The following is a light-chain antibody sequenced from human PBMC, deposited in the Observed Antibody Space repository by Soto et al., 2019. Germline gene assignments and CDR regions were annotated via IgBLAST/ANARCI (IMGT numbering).Light chain of an antibody. CDR2: RND. CDR3: AAWDDSLSGVV. Sequence: QSVLTQPPSASGTPGQRLTISCSGSSSNVGSNYVYWYQQLPGTAPKLLIYRNDQRPSGVPDRFSGSKSGTSASLAISGLRSEDEADYHCAAWDDSLSGVVFGGGTKLPVL. J-gene: IGLJ3*02. V-gene: IGLV1-47*01. CDR1: SSNVGSNY.